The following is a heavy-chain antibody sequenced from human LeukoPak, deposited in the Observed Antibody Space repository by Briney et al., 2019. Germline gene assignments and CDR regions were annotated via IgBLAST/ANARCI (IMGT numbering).Heavy chain of an antibody. Sequence: PSETLSLTCTVSGGSISSSSYYWGWIRQPPGKGLEWIGSIYYSGSTYYNPSLKSRVTISVDTSKNQFSLKLSSVTAADTAVYYCARGQEKSDAFDIWGQGTMVTVSS. CDR1: GGSISSSSYY. J-gene: IGHJ3*02. CDR3: ARGQEKSDAFDI. CDR2: IYYSGST. V-gene: IGHV4-39*07.